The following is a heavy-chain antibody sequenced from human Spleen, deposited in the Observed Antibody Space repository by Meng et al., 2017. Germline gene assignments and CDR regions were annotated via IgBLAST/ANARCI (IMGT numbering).Heavy chain of an antibody. CDR2: IYQSGST. V-gene: IGHV4-38-2*02. CDR3: AGGAVARQNYFDY. J-gene: IGHJ4*02. Sequence: GSLRLSCTVSGYSVSSGYYWAWIRQSPGKGLEWIGSIYQSGSTYYNPSLKSRVTMSVDTSKDQFSLKLTSVTAADTAVYYCAGGAVARQNYFDYWGQGTLVTVSS. D-gene: IGHD6-19*01. CDR1: GYSVSSGYY.